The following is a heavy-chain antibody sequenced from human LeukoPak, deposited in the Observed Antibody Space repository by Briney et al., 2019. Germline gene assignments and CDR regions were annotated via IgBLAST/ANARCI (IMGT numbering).Heavy chain of an antibody. CDR1: GFTVITND. D-gene: IGHD1-14*01. V-gene: IGHV3-53*01. CDR2: LYSDGNT. J-gene: IGHJ4*02. CDR3: ARGVEPLAANTLAY. Sequence: GGSLRLSCAASGFTVITNDMTWVRQAPGKGLEWVSVLYSDGNTKYADSVQGRFTLSRDNSKNTLYLEINSLSPDDTAVYYCARGVEPLAANTLAYWGQGTLVTVSS.